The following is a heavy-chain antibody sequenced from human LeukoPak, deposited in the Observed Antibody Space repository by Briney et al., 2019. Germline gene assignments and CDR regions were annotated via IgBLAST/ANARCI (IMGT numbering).Heavy chain of an antibody. CDR3: ANSYSSGSYYSY. Sequence: GGSLRLSCAASGFTFSSYWMSWVRQAPGKGLEWVANIKQDGSEKYYVDSVKGRFTISRDNAKNSLYLQMNSLRSEDTAVYCCANSYSSGSYYSYWGQGTLVTVSS. CDR1: GFTFSSYW. J-gene: IGHJ4*02. D-gene: IGHD6-19*01. CDR2: IKQDGSEK. V-gene: IGHV3-7*01.